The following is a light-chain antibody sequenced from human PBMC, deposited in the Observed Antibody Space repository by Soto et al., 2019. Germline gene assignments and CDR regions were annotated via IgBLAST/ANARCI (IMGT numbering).Light chain of an antibody. CDR3: QQYNSYSWT. J-gene: IGKJ1*01. Sequence: DIQMTQTPSTLSASVGDTGTLTCRASQSFRNWLAGYQQKPGKAAKCLLYKASTLESGVPSRFSGSGSGTEFTLTISSLQPDDFATYYCQQYNSYSWTFGQGTKVEIK. CDR2: KAS. CDR1: QSFRNW. V-gene: IGKV1-5*03.